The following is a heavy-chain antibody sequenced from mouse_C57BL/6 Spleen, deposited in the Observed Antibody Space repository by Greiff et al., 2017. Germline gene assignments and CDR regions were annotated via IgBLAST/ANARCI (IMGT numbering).Heavy chain of an antibody. CDR2: INPYNGGP. Sequence: VQLQQSGPVLVKPGASVKMSCKASGYTFTDYYMNWVKQSHGKSLEWIGVINPYNGGPSYNQKFKGKATLTVDKSSSTAYMELNSLTSEDSAVYYCARRGSTVGRSPYAMDYWGQGTSVTVAS. D-gene: IGHD1-1*01. J-gene: IGHJ4*01. V-gene: IGHV1-19*01. CDR1: GYTFTDYY. CDR3: ARRGSTVGRSPYAMDY.